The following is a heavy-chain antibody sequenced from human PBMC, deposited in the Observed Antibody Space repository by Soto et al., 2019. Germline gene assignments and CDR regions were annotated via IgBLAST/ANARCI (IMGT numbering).Heavy chain of an antibody. D-gene: IGHD3-10*01. Sequence: GASVKVSCKASGYTFTSYGISWVRQAPGQGLEWMGWISAYNGNTNYAQKLQGRVTMTTDTSTSTAYMELRSLRSDDTAVYYCARVDYYGSGSLKIGFDPWGQGTLVTVSS. CDR2: ISAYNGNT. J-gene: IGHJ5*02. CDR1: GYTFTSYG. CDR3: ARVDYYGSGSLKIGFDP. V-gene: IGHV1-18*01.